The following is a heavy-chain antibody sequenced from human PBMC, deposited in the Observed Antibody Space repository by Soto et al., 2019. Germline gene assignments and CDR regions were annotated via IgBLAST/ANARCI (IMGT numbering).Heavy chain of an antibody. CDR1: GFTFGPYE. V-gene: IGHV3-48*03. J-gene: IGHJ3*02. D-gene: IGHD3-16*01. CDR3: ARGEGDAFDI. CDR2: ISSGGATI. Sequence: EVQLVESGGGLVQPGGSLRLSCGASGFTFGPYELNWVRQTPGKGLEWISYISSGGATISYADSVKGRFTISRDNARNSLFLQMNSLRAGDTAVYHCARGEGDAFDIWGPGTVVTVSS.